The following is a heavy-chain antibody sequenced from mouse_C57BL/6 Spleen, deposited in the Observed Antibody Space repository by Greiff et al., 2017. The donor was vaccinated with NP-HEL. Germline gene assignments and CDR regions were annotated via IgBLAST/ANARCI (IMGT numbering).Heavy chain of an antibody. Sequence: QVQLKESGAELVKPGASVTLSCKASGYTFTEYTIHWVTQRSGQGLEWIGWFYPGSGSIKYNEKFKDKATLTADKSSSTVYMELSRLTSEDSAVYFCARHEEGDYDEGAWFAYWGQGTLVTVSA. D-gene: IGHD2-4*01. CDR3: ARHEEGDYDEGAWFAY. J-gene: IGHJ3*01. CDR2: FYPGSGSI. V-gene: IGHV1-62-2*01. CDR1: GYTFTEYT.